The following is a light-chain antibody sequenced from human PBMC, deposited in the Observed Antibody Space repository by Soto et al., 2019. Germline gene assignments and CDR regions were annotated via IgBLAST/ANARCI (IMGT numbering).Light chain of an antibody. CDR2: KSS. J-gene: IGKJ2*01. V-gene: IGKV1-5*03. Sequence: DIQMTQSPSTLAASVGDRVTITCRASQSTSTWLAWYQQKPGKAPKLLIHKSSTLESGVPSRFSGSGSGTEFTLTISSLQPDDFATYYCQQYKTYSYTFGQGTKLEIK. CDR1: QSTSTW. CDR3: QQYKTYSYT.